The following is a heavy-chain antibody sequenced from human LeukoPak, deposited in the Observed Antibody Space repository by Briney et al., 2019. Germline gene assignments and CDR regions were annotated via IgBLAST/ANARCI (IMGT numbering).Heavy chain of an antibody. V-gene: IGHV3-30*14. CDR1: GFTFSSYA. CDR2: ISYDGSNK. J-gene: IGHJ4*02. D-gene: IGHD5-24*01. Sequence: PGGSLRLSCAASGFTFSSYAMHWVRQAPGKGLEWVAVISYDGSNKYYADSVKGRFTISRDISRNTVYLQMNSLRAGDTAVYYCARDPHGYNSYFDYWGQGTLVTVSS. CDR3: ARDPHGYNSYFDY.